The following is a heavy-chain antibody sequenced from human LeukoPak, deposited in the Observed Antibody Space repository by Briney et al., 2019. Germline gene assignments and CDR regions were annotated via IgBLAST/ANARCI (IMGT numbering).Heavy chain of an antibody. J-gene: IGHJ4*02. D-gene: IGHD6-6*01. CDR2: ISGSGGST. CDR1: GFTFSSYA. CDR3: AKNGQLDGYYFDY. V-gene: IGHV3-23*01. Sequence: GGSLRLSCAASGFTFSSYAMSWVRQAPGKGLEWVSAISGSGGSTYYADSVKGRFTIPRDNPKNTLYLQMNSLRDEDTAVYYCAKNGQLDGYYFDYWGQGTLVTVSS.